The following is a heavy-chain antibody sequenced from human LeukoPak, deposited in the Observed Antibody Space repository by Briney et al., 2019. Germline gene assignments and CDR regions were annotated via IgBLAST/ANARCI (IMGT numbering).Heavy chain of an antibody. CDR1: GFTFSSYR. CDR3: ARALLDY. J-gene: IGHJ4*02. CDR2: IKQDGSEK. Sequence: GGSPRLYCEASGFTFSSYRMSWVRQAPGKGLEWVANIKQDGSEKYYVDSVKGRFTISRDNAKNSLYLQMNSLRAEDTAVYYCARALLDYWGQGTLVTVSS. V-gene: IGHV3-7*03.